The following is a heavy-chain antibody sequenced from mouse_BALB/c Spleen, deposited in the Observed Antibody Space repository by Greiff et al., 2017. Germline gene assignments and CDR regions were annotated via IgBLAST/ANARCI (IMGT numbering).Heavy chain of an antibody. CDR3: TRFTTATDY. CDR2: IDPETGGT. J-gene: IGHJ2*01. V-gene: IGHV1-15*01. Sequence: VQLVESGAELVRPGASVTLSCKASGYTFTDYEMHWVKQTPVHGLEWIGAIDPETGGTAYNQKFKGKATLTADKSSSTDYMELRSLTSEDSAVYYCTRFTTATDYWGQGTTLTVSS. CDR1: GYTFTDYE. D-gene: IGHD1-2*01.